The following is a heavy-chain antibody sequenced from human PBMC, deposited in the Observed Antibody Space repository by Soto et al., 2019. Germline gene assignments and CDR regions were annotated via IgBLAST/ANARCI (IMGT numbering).Heavy chain of an antibody. V-gene: IGHV5-51*01. J-gene: IGHJ6*02. CDR1: GYSFTSYW. CDR2: IYPGDSDT. CDR3: TTQYSSSLYGMDV. Sequence: GESLKISCKGSGYSFTSYWIGWVRQMPGKGLEWMGIIYPGDSDTRYSPSFQGQVTISADKSISTAYLQWSSLKASDTAMYYCTTQYSSSLYGMDVWGQGTTVTVSS. D-gene: IGHD6-13*01.